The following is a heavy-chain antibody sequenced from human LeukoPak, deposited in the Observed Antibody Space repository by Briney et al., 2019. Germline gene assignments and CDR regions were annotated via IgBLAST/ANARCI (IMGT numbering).Heavy chain of an antibody. CDR2: ISGSGGST. CDR3: AKDESSGYYYFDY. V-gene: IGHV3-23*01. Sequence: GGSLRLSCVVSGFTVSSNYMSWVRQAPEKGLEWVSAISGSGGSTYYADSVKGRFTISRDNSKNTLYLQMNNLRAEDTAVYYCAKDESSGYYYFDYWGQGTLVTVSS. D-gene: IGHD3-22*01. CDR1: GFTVSSNY. J-gene: IGHJ4*02.